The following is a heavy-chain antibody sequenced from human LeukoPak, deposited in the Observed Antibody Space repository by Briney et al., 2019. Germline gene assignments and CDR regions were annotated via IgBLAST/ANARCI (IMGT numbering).Heavy chain of an antibody. V-gene: IGHV1-46*01. Sequence: ASVKVSCKASGYTFTSYYIHWVRQAPGQGLEWMGIINPSGGSTSYAQKFQGRVTMTRDTSTSTVYMELSSLRSEDTAVYYCARERYFNSGGSYPASDYWGQGTLVTVSS. CDR3: ARERYFNSGGSYPASDY. CDR2: INPSGGST. J-gene: IGHJ4*02. D-gene: IGHD3-22*01. CDR1: GYTFTSYY.